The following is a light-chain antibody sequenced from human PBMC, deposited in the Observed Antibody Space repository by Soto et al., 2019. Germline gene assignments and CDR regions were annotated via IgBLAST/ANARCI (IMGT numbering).Light chain of an antibody. J-gene: IGKJ3*01. V-gene: IGKV1-39*01. CDR2: AAS. CDR1: QSISSY. CDR3: QQSYSTPFFT. Sequence: DIQMTQSPSSLSASVGARAPITCRASQSISSYLNWYQQKPGKAPKLLIYAASSLQSGVPSRFSGSGSGTDFTLTISSLQPEDFATYYCQQSYSTPFFTFGPGTKVDIK.